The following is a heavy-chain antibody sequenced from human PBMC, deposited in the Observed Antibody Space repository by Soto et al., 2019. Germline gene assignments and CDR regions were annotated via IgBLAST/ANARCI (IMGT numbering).Heavy chain of an antibody. CDR2: IYYSGST. CDR3: ARTRIATRPTSKYYYYGMDV. V-gene: IGHV4-59*01. CDR1: GGSISSYY. J-gene: IGHJ6*02. D-gene: IGHD6-13*01. Sequence: SETLSLTCTVSGGSISSYYWSWIRQPPGKGLEWIGYIYYSGSTNYNPSLRSRVTISKDTSKNQVVLTMTNMDPVDTATYYCARTRIATRPTSKYYYYGMDVWGQGTTVTVSS.